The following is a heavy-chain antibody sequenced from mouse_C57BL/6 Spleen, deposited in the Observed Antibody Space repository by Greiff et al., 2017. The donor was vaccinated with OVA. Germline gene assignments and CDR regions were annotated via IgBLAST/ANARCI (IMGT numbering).Heavy chain of an antibody. CDR3: ARSSDGGAMDD. J-gene: IGHJ4*01. CDR2: IDPSDSYT. Sequence: QVQLKQSGAELVMPGASVKLSCKASGYTFTSYWMHWVKQRPGPGLEWIGEIDPSDSYTNYNQKFKGKSTLTVDKSSSTAYMQLSSLTSEDSAVYYGARSSDGGAMDDWGQGTSVTFSS. V-gene: IGHV1-69*01. CDR1: GYTFTSYW.